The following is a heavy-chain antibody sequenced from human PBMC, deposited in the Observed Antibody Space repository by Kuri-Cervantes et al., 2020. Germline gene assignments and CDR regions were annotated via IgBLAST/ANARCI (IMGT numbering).Heavy chain of an antibody. J-gene: IGHJ4*02. D-gene: IGHD3-22*01. CDR3: ATYDSSGYSFDY. V-gene: IGHV1-69*05. Sequence: SVKVSCKASGGTFSSYAINWVRQAPGQGLEWMGGIIPIFGTPNYAQKFQGRVTITTDESTSTAYMELSSLRSEDTAVYYCATYDSSGYSFDYWGQGTLVTVSS. CDR1: GGTFSSYA. CDR2: IIPIFGTP.